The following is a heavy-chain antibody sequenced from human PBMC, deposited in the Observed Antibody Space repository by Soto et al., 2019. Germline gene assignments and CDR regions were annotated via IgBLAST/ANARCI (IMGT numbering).Heavy chain of an antibody. CDR3: PKAEGRDTAMVPSNY. D-gene: IGHD5-18*01. V-gene: IGHV4-34*01. J-gene: IGHJ4*02. Sequence: PSETLSLTCAVYGGSFSGYSWSWIRQPPGKGLEWIGEINHSGSTNYNPSLKSRVTISVDTSKNQFSLKLSSVTAADTAVYYCPKAEGRDTAMVPSNYWGQGNLVTVSS. CDR2: INHSGST. CDR1: GGSFSGYS.